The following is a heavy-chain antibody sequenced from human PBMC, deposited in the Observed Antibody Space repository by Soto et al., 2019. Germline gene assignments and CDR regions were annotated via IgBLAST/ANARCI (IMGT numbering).Heavy chain of an antibody. CDR1: GGTFNTYT. CDR2: IIPMVTVT. D-gene: IGHD2-2*01. CDR3: SIGSWSAETFDV. V-gene: IGHV1-69*02. Sequence: QVHLIQSGAEVKKPGSSVKVSCKAAGGTFNTYTLIWVRQAPGHGLEWMGRIIPMVTVTNSAQKFQGRLTLTARTSTGSASMELTRLRSDDTAVYYCSIGSWSAETFDVWGQGTMVTVSS. J-gene: IGHJ3*01.